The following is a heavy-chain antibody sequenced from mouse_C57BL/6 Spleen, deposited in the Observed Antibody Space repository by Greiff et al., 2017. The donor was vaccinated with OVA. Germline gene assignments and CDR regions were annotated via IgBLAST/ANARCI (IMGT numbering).Heavy chain of an antibody. Sequence: QVQLKQSGPELVKPGASVKISCKASGYAFSSSWMNWVKQRPGKGLEWIGRIYPGDGDTNYNGKFKGKATLTADKSSSTAYMQLSSLTSEDSAVYFCARSPWDWYFDVWGTGTTVTVSS. CDR1: GYAFSSSW. CDR3: ARSPWDWYFDV. CDR2: IYPGDGDT. J-gene: IGHJ1*03. V-gene: IGHV1-82*01.